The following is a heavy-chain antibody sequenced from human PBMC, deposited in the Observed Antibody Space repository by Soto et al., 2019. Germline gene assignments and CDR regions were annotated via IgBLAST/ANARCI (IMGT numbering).Heavy chain of an antibody. Sequence: PSETLSLTCTVSGVSISSYYWSWIRQPPGRGLEWIGYIYYSGSTNYNPSLKSRVTMSVDTSKNQFSLRLSSVTAADTAIYYCATVGSISHWGQGTLVT. CDR2: IYYSGST. CDR3: ATVGSISH. V-gene: IGHV4-59*01. J-gene: IGHJ4*02. D-gene: IGHD1-26*01. CDR1: GVSISSYY.